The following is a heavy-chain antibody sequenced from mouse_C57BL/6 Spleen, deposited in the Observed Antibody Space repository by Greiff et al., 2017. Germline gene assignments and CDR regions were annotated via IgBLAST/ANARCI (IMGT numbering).Heavy chain of an antibody. Sequence: EVQGVESGGDLVKPGGSLKLSCAASGFTFSSYGMSWVRQTPDKRLEWVATISSGGSYTYSPDSVKGRFTISRDNAKNTLYLQMSSMKSVDTAMYYWASYYGSSYWYFDVWGTGTTVTVSS. V-gene: IGHV5-6*01. CDR1: GFTFSSYG. CDR3: ASYYGSSYWYFDV. J-gene: IGHJ1*03. CDR2: ISSGGSYT. D-gene: IGHD1-1*01.